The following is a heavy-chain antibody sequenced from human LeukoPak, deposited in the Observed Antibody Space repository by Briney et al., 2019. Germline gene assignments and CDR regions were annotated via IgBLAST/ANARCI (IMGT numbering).Heavy chain of an antibody. CDR2: IYYSRST. D-gene: IGHD3-22*01. V-gene: IGHV4-59*01. J-gene: IGHJ3*02. Sequence: PSETLSLTCTVSGDSISSYYWSWMRQPPGKGLEWIGYIYYSRSTNYNTQLKSRVTIAVDTSKHQFSLKLSSVTAADTAVYYCARAMRDYYDSSGYYYSAFDIWGQGTMVTVSS. CDR1: GDSISSYY. CDR3: ARAMRDYYDSSGYYYSAFDI.